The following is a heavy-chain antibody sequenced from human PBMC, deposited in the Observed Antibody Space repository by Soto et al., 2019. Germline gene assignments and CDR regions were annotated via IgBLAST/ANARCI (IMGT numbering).Heavy chain of an antibody. J-gene: IGHJ6*02. D-gene: IGHD1-26*01. CDR2: ISYDGTNK. Sequence: GGSLRLSCAASRFTFSSYGMHWVRQAPGKGLEWVAVISYDGTNKYYADSVKGRFTISGDNSKNTLYLQMNSLRAEDTAVYYCAKGRIGPTYYYGMDVWGQGTTVTVSS. CDR3: AKGRIGPTYYYGMDV. V-gene: IGHV3-30*18. CDR1: RFTFSSYG.